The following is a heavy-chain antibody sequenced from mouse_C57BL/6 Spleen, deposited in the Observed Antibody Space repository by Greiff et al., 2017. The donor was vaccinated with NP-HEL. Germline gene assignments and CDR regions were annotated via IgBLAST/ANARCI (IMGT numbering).Heavy chain of an antibody. CDR1: GYTFTSYW. CDR3: AREITTVVAPLDY. J-gene: IGHJ2*01. CDR2: IHPNSGST. V-gene: IGHV1-64*01. D-gene: IGHD1-1*01. Sequence: VQLQQPGAELVKPGASVKLSCKASGYTFTSYWMHWVKQRPGQGLEWIGMIHPNSGSTNYNEKFKSKATLTVDKSSSTAYMQLSSLTSEDSAVYYCAREITTVVAPLDYWGQGTTLTVSS.